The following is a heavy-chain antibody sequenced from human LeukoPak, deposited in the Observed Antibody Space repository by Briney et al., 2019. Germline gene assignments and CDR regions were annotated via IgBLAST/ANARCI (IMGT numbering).Heavy chain of an antibody. CDR1: GGTFSSYA. Sequence: ASVKVSCKASGGTFSSYAISWVRQAPGQGLEWMGWMNPNSGNTGYAQKFQGRVTMTRNTSISTAYMELSSLRSEDTAVYYCARSGGRPRGWFDPWGQGTLVTVSS. V-gene: IGHV1-8*02. J-gene: IGHJ5*02. CDR2: MNPNSGNT. CDR3: ARSGGRPRGWFDP.